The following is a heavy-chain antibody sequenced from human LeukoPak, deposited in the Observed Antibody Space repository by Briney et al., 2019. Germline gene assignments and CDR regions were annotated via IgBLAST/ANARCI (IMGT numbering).Heavy chain of an antibody. CDR2: VSYDGSNK. D-gene: IGHD3-22*01. J-gene: IGHJ5*02. V-gene: IGHV3-30-3*01. CDR1: GFTFSSYA. Sequence: PGRSLRLSCAASGFTFSSYAMHWVRQAPGKGLEWVVVVSYDGSNKYYADSVKGRFTISRDNSKNTLYLQMNSLRAEDTAVYYCARDLGITMIVGMFDPWGQGTLVTVSS. CDR3: ARDLGITMIVGMFDP.